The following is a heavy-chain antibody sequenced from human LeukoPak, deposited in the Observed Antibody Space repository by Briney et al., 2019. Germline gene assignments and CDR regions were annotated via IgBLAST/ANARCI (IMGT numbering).Heavy chain of an antibody. Sequence: GGSLILSCAASGFTFSSYAMSWVRQAPGKGLEWVSAISGSGGSTYYADSVKGRFTISRDNSKNTLYLQMNSLRAEDTAVYYCAKALPTYYYDSSGYPKPYYYYYGMDVWGQGTTVTVSS. D-gene: IGHD3-22*01. CDR3: AKALPTYYYDSSGYPKPYYYYYGMDV. V-gene: IGHV3-23*01. CDR1: GFTFSSYA. CDR2: ISGSGGST. J-gene: IGHJ6*02.